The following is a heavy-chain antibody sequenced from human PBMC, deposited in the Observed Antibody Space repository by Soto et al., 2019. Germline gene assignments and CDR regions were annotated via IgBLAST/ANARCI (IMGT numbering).Heavy chain of an antibody. D-gene: IGHD2-15*01. J-gene: IGHJ4*01. V-gene: IGHV4-4*08. Sequence: PSETLSLSCSVSGGSITIYYWGWIRQPPGRGLEWFAYIHSSGITNQNLSLGRGVTISAETYKNNFFLKLAYVTAAETATYYCWRILTGVRCSFDYWGHGALVTVSS. CDR1: GGSITIYY. CDR2: IHSSGIT. CDR3: WRILTGVRCSFDY.